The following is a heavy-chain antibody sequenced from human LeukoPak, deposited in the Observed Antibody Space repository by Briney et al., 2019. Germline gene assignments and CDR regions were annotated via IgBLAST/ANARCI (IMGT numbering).Heavy chain of an antibody. CDR3: ATPYCTNGVCSAGAFDI. V-gene: IGHV1-69*05. CDR2: IIPIFGTA. D-gene: IGHD2-8*01. Sequence: SVKVSCKASGGTFSSYAISWVRQAPGQGLEWMGGIIPIFGTANYAQKFQGRVTITTDESTSTAYMELSSLRSEDTAVYYCATPYCTNGVCSAGAFDIWGQGTMVTVSS. CDR1: GGTFSSYA. J-gene: IGHJ3*02.